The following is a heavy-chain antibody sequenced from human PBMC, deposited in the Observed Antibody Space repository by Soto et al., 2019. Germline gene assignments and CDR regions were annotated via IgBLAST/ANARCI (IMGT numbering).Heavy chain of an antibody. J-gene: IGHJ4*02. CDR3: AKGGSYYDFCVDS. CDR2: IKSKTDGGTT. Sequence: GGSLRLSCAASGFTFGNAWINWVRQAPGKGLEWVGRIKSKTDGGTTDFAAPVKGRFAISRDDSKDMVYLQMNSLKTEDTGIYYCAKGGSYYDFCVDSWGQGTLVTVSS. V-gene: IGHV3-15*07. D-gene: IGHD3-3*01. CDR1: GFTFGNAW.